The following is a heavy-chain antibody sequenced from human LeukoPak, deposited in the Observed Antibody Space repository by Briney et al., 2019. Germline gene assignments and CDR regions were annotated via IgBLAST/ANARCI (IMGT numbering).Heavy chain of an antibody. V-gene: IGHV1-46*01. J-gene: IGHJ6*04. CDR2: INPSDGGT. Sequence: ASVKVSCKASGYTFTNNYMHWVRQAPGQGLEWMGIINPSDGGTNYAQKFQGRVTFTRDMSTSTVYMEMSSLRSEDTAVYYCARDRGITVFGVVMDVWGKGTTVTVSS. CDR1: GYTFTNNY. CDR3: ARDRGITVFGVVMDV. D-gene: IGHD3-3*01.